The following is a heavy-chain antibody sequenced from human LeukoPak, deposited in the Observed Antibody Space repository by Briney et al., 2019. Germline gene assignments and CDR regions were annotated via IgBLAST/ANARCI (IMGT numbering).Heavy chain of an antibody. V-gene: IGHV4-39*06. J-gene: IGHJ4*02. CDR3: ARGFQIFGVVIGY. CDR1: GGSISSSSYY. D-gene: IGHD3-3*01. CDR2: IYYSGST. Sequence: SETLSLTCTVSGGSISSSSYYWGWIRQPPGKGLEWIGSIYYSGSTYYNPSLKSRVTISVDTSKNQFALKLSSFTAADPAVYYCARGFQIFGVVIGYWGQGTLVTVSS.